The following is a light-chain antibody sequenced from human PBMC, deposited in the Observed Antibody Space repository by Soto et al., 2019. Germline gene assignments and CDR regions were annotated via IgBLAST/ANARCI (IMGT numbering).Light chain of an antibody. J-gene: IGKJ1*01. V-gene: IGKV1-8*01. CDR1: QGISSY. Sequence: AIRMTQSPASLSASTGDRVTITCRASQGISSYLAWYQQKPGQAPNLLIYAASTLQSGVPSSFSGSGFGTEFSLTNSRQQPDDFGSYYCLHLITFGQGAKLDIK. CDR3: LHLIT. CDR2: AAS.